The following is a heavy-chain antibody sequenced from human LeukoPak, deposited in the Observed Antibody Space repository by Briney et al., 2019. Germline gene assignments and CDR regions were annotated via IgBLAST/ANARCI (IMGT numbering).Heavy chain of an antibody. Sequence: GGSLRLSCAASGFTLSSNYMIWVRQPPGKGLEWVSSIFPSGGEIHYADSVRGRFTISRDNSKSTLSLQMNSLRAEDTAIYYCATYRQVLLPFESWGQGTLVTVSS. CDR2: IFPSGGEI. CDR1: GFTLSSNY. CDR3: ATYRQVLLPFES. V-gene: IGHV3-53*01. D-gene: IGHD2-8*02. J-gene: IGHJ4*02.